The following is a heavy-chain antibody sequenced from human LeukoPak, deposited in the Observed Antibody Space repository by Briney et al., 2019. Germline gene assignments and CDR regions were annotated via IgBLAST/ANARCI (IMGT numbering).Heavy chain of an antibody. CDR1: GFTFSSYG. J-gene: IGHJ4*02. CDR2: ISYDGSNK. V-gene: IGHV3-30*18. CDR3: AKDEDYDSSGLDY. Sequence: PGGSLRLSCAASGFTFSSYGMHWVRQAPGKGLEWVAVISYDGSNKYYADSVKGRFPISRDNSKNTLYLQMNSLRAEDTAVYYCAKDEDYDSSGLDYWGQGTLVTVSS. D-gene: IGHD3-22*01.